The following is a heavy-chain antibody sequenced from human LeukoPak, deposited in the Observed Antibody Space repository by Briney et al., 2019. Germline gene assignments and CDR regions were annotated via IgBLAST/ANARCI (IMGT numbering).Heavy chain of an antibody. V-gene: IGHV3-23*01. CDR2: ISGSGGGT. Sequence: GGSLRLSCAASGFTFSSYAMSWVRQAPGKGLEWVSAISGSGGGTYCADSVKGRFTISRDNSKNTLYLQMNSLRAEDTAVYYCAKSLMYSSGWYYYYGMDVWGQGTTVTVSS. CDR1: GFTFSSYA. J-gene: IGHJ6*02. D-gene: IGHD6-19*01. CDR3: AKSLMYSSGWYYYYGMDV.